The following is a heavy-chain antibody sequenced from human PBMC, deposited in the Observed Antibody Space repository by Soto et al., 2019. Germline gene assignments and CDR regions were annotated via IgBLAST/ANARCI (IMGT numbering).Heavy chain of an antibody. J-gene: IGHJ4*02. CDR1: GGSISSSSYY. D-gene: IGHD3-22*01. V-gene: IGHV4-39*01. Sequence: SETLSLTCTVSGGSISSSSYYWGWIRQPPGKGLEWIGSIYYSGSTYYNPSLKSRVTISVDTSKNQFSLKLSSVTAADTAVYYCARYDSSGYYGDYFDYWGQGTLVTVSS. CDR3: ARYDSSGYYGDYFDY. CDR2: IYYSGST.